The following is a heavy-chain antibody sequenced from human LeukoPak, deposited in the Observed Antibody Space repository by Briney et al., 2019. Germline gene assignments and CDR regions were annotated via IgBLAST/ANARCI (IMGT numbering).Heavy chain of an antibody. CDR3: ARNYDSSDYRYNWFDP. J-gene: IGHJ5*02. Sequence: PGGSLRLSCAASGFTFSSYSMNWVRQAPGKGLEWVSSITGSSSFIYYADSVKGRFTISRDNAKNSLHLQMNSLRAEDTAVHYCARNYDSSDYRYNWFDPWGQGTLVTVSS. CDR1: GFTFSSYS. CDR2: ITGSSSFI. D-gene: IGHD3-22*01. V-gene: IGHV3-21*01.